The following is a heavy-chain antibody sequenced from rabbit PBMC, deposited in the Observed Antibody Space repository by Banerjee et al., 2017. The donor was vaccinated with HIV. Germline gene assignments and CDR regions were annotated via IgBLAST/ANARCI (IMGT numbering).Heavy chain of an antibody. D-gene: IGHD7-1*01. CDR2: IYSSNGDK. V-gene: IGHV1S43*01. J-gene: IGHJ4*01. CDR3: ARDRDGDAGYGSLAL. CDR1: GFDLSSYW. Sequence: QEQLVESGGGLVTLGGSLKLSCKASGFDLSSYWMCWVRQAPGKRPEWIACIYSSNGDKWYASWVNGRFTISRSTSLNTVDLKMTSLTVADTATYFCARDRDGDAGYGSLALWVPVSLVTVS.